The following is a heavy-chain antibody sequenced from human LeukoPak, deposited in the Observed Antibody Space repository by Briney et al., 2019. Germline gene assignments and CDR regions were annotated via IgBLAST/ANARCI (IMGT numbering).Heavy chain of an antibody. V-gene: IGHV3-7*01. CDR1: GFTFSSYW. D-gene: IGHD4-17*01. J-gene: IGHJ4*02. Sequence: PGGSLRLSCAASGFTFSSYWMSWVRQAPGKGLEWVANIKQDGSEKYYVDSVKGRFTISRDNAKNSLYLQMNSLRAEDTAVYYCARVNYPTVTTGYDYFDYWGQGTLATVSS. CDR3: ARVNYPTVTTGYDYFDY. CDR2: IKQDGSEK.